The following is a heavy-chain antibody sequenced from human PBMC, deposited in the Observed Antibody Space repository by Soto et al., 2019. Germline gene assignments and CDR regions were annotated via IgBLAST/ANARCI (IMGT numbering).Heavy chain of an antibody. CDR2: ISGSGGST. D-gene: IGHD3-3*01. CDR3: ANGRFLEWLLPDNWFDP. J-gene: IGHJ5*02. CDR1: GFTFSDYA. Sequence: GGSLRLSCAASGFTFSDYAMNWVRQAPGKGLEWVSAISGSGGSTYYADSVKGRFTISRDNFKNILYLQMNSLRAEDTAIYYCANGRFLEWLLPDNWFDPWGQGTLVTVSS. V-gene: IGHV3-23*01.